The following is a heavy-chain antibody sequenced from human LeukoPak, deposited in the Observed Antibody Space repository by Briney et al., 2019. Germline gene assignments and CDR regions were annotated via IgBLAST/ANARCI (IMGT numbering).Heavy chain of an antibody. V-gene: IGHV4-34*01. D-gene: IGHD3-3*01. J-gene: IGHJ4*02. CDR2: INHSGST. CDR3: ARVLVKRVIFDY. CDR1: GGSFSGYY. Sequence: SETLSLTCAVYGGSFSGYYWSWIRQPPGKGLEWIGEINHSGSTNYNPSLKSRVTISVDTSKNQFSLKLSSVTAADTAVYYCARVLVKRVIFDYWGQGTLVTVSS.